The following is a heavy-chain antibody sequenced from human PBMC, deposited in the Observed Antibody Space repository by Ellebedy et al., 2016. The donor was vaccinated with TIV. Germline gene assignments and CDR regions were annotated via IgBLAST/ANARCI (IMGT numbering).Heavy chain of an antibody. Sequence: SETLSLTCTVSGGSINNYYWSWVRQPPGKGLEWIGYIFYSGSTTYNPSPRSRVTISVDTSKNQFSLKLASVTAADTAVYYCGRGRGGTQTDYWGQGTLVTVSS. J-gene: IGHJ4*02. D-gene: IGHD1-26*01. CDR1: GGSINNYY. CDR3: GRGRGGTQTDY. CDR2: IFYSGST. V-gene: IGHV4-59*01.